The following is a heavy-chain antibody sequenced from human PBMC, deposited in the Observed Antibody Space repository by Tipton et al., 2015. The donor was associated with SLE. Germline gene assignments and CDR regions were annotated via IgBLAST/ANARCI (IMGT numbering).Heavy chain of an antibody. Sequence: TLSLTCAVSGDSISRSYWSWIRQPPGKGLEWIGYIYDSGNTKYNPSLERRVTISEDTSKNQFSLELISVTAADTAVYYCARDLRSGGYYYYYYMDVWGKGTTVTVSS. CDR2: IYDSGNT. J-gene: IGHJ6*03. V-gene: IGHV4-59*01. CDR3: ARDLRSGGYYYYYYMDV. CDR1: GDSISRSY. D-gene: IGHD1-14*01.